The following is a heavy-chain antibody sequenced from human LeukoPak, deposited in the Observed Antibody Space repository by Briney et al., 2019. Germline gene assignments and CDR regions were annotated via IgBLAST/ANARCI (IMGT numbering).Heavy chain of an antibody. CDR2: ISGSGGST. V-gene: IGHV3-23*01. Sequence: GGSLRLSCAASGFTFSSYDMSGVREARGKGGEGGAGISGSGGSTYYADSVKGGFTIYRDNAKNRVYVQMNRLRDGGRAVYYCARASARVVVAATVGGFENWGQGTLVTVSS. CDR3: ARASARVVVAATVGGFEN. D-gene: IGHD2-15*01. CDR1: GFTFSSYD. J-gene: IGHJ4*02.